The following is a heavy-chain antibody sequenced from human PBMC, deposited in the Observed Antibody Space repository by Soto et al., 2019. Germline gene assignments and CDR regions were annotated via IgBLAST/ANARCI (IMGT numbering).Heavy chain of an antibody. CDR3: PQTRSCVVTACYLDF. D-gene: IGHD2-21*01. CDR2: MHNRGST. V-gene: IGHV4-59*01. Sequence: VAEGYIRNFYWSRIRKTPGKGWEWIVYMHNRGSTKYNPSPRSRVTISVDPSKTQFSLRLSSVPAAATAFFSFPQTRSCVVTACYLDFWG. CDR1: EGYIRNFY. J-gene: IGHJ6*01.